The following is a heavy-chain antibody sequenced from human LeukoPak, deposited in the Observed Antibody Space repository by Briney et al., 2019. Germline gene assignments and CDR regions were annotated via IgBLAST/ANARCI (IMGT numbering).Heavy chain of an antibody. V-gene: IGHV4-30-2*01. J-gene: IGHJ2*01. CDR2: IYHSGST. Sequence: PSQTLSLTCAVSGGSISSGGYSWSWIRQPPGKGLEWIGYIYHSGSTYYNPSLKSRVTISVDRSKNQFSLKLSSVTAADTAVYYCARWITVNWYFDLWGRGTLVTVSS. CDR1: GGSISSGGYS. CDR3: ARWITVNWYFDL. D-gene: IGHD4-17*01.